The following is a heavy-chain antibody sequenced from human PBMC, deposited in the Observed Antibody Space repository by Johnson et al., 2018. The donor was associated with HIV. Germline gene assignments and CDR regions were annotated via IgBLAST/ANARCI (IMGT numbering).Heavy chain of an antibody. V-gene: IGHV3-64*01. CDR2: ISSNGGST. J-gene: IGHJ3*02. Sequence: EVQLVESGGGLVQPGGSLRISCAASGFTFSSYAIHWVRQAPGKGLEYVSAISSNGGSTYYANSVKGRFTITRDNSKNTLSLQMGSLRAEDMAVYYCARDGNGLGGIVGARGAFDIWGQGTMVTVSS. CDR1: GFTFSSYA. D-gene: IGHD1-26*01. CDR3: ARDGNGLGGIVGARGAFDI.